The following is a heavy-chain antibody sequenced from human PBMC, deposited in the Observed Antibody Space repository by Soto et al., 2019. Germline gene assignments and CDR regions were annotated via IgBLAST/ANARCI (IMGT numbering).Heavy chain of an antibody. CDR1: GASIGSTSYW. CDR3: ARVAAMVGAALYWYFDL. Sequence: QLQLQESGPGLVKPSETLSLTCAVSGASIGSTSYWWGWIRQAPGKGLEWIASVSYSGHTYYNPSLKSRISISADTSKNQVSFNLISVTAADTAVYHCARVAAMVGAALYWYFDLWGRGTLVKVSS. V-gene: IGHV4-39*02. J-gene: IGHJ2*01. CDR2: VSYSGHT. D-gene: IGHD2-15*01.